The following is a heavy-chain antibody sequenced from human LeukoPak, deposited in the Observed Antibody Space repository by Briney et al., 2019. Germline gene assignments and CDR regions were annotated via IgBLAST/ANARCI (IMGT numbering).Heavy chain of an antibody. CDR2: ISAYNGDT. V-gene: IGHV1-18*01. D-gene: IGHD6-6*01. J-gene: IGHJ4*02. CDR3: ARRYSSSYPLDY. CDR1: GYIFAHNG. Sequence: ASVKVSCKTSGYIFAHNGISWVRQAPGQGPEWMGWISAYNGDTNYAQNFQGRVTMTRDTSTSTVNMELRSLRSDDTAVYYCARRYSSSYPLDYWGQGTLVTVSS.